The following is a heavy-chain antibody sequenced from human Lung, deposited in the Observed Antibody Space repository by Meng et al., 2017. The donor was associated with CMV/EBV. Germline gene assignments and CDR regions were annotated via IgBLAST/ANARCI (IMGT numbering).Heavy chain of an antibody. CDR2: IYSGGTT. CDR3: ARGEDIVVENWFDP. J-gene: IGHJ5*02. D-gene: IGHD2-15*01. Sequence: GGSLRLSCEASSFIVSSTYMSWVRQAPGKGLEWVSVIYSGGTTFKANSVKGRFTISRDNAKNTLYLQMNSLRAEDTAVYYCARGEDIVVENWFDPWGQGTLVTGSS. V-gene: IGHV3-53*01. CDR1: SFIVSSTY.